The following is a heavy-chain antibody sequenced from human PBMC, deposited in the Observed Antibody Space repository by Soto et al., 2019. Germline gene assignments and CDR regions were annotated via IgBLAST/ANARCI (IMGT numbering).Heavy chain of an antibody. CDR2: ISSSSSTI. J-gene: IGHJ3*02. Sequence: GGSLRLSCAASGFTFSSYSMNWVRQAPGKGLEWVSYISSSSSTIYYADSVKGRFTISRDNAKNSLYLQMNSLRAEDTAVYYCARVRSQLLRYCSGDTCNYDAFDIWGQGTMVTVSS. V-gene: IGHV3-48*01. D-gene: IGHD2-15*01. CDR3: ARVRSQLLRYCSGDTCNYDAFDI. CDR1: GFTFSSYS.